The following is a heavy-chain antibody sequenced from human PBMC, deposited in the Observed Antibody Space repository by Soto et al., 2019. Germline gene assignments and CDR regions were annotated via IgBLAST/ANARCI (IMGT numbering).Heavy chain of an antibody. Sequence: QVQLVQSGAEVKKPGSSVKVSCKASGGTFSSYAISWVRQAPGQGLEWMGGIIPIFGTANYAQKFQGRVRITADEATSTAYMGLSSLRSEDTAVYYCARDQAPYYYGSGSDYYYYGMDVWGQGTTVTVSS. D-gene: IGHD3-10*01. CDR2: IIPIFGTA. CDR1: GGTFSSYA. J-gene: IGHJ6*02. CDR3: ARDQAPYYYGSGSDYYYYGMDV. V-gene: IGHV1-69*01.